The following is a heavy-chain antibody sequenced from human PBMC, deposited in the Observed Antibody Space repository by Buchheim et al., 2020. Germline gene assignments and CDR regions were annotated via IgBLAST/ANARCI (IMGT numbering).Heavy chain of an antibody. CDR1: GFTFSSYW. CDR3: ARKGLGTTDFDY. J-gene: IGHJ4*02. Sequence: EVQLVESGGGLVQPGGSLRLSCAASGFTFSSYWVHWVRQAPGEGLVWVSRIKSDGSGTIYADSGKGRFTISTAKAKNALYLQMNSLRAEDTAVYYCARKGLGTTDFDYWGQGTL. V-gene: IGHV3-74*01. CDR2: IKSDGSGT. D-gene: IGHD3-16*01.